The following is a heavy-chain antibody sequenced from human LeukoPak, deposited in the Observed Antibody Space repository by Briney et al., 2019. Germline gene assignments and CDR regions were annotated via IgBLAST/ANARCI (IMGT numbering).Heavy chain of an antibody. V-gene: IGHV1-3*01. CDR1: GYTFTGYY. CDR3: ARDGFIAPGDY. Sequence: ASVKVSCKASGYTFTGYYMHWVRQAPGQGLGWMGWINAGNGNTKYSQKFQGRVTITRDTSASTAYMELSSLRSEDTAVYYCARDGFIAPGDYWGQGTLVTVSS. J-gene: IGHJ4*02. D-gene: IGHD6-13*01. CDR2: INAGNGNT.